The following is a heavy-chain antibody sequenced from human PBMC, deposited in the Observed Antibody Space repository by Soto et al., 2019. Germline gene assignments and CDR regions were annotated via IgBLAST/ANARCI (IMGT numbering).Heavy chain of an antibody. J-gene: IGHJ5*01. Sequence: QVQLVQSGAEVRKPGASVKVSCKASGHTLASYDINWVRQATGQGLEWMGWMTPASGVTGYAQKFQGRVTMTWDTSITTAYMELSSLRSDDTAVYYCARDPFYGWFDSWGQGTLVTVSS. V-gene: IGHV1-8*01. CDR1: GHTLASYD. CDR2: MTPASGVT. CDR3: ARDPFYGWFDS. D-gene: IGHD3-16*01.